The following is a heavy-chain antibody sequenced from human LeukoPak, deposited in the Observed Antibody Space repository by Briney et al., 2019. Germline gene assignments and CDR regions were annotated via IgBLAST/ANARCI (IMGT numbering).Heavy chain of an antibody. CDR1: GFTFSSYS. V-gene: IGHV3-21*01. D-gene: IGHD6-13*01. J-gene: IGHJ6*02. Sequence: GGSLGLSCAASGFTFSSYSMNWVRQAPGKGLEWVSSISSSSSYIYYADSVKGRFTISRDNAKNSLYLQMNSLRAEDTAVYYCARDLSSSWYSDYYYGMDVWGQGTTVTVSS. CDR2: ISSSSSYI. CDR3: ARDLSSSWYSDYYYGMDV.